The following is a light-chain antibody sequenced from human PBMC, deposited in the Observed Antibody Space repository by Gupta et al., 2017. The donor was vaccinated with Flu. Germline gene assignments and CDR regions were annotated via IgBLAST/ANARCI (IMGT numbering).Light chain of an antibody. CDR2: AAS. V-gene: IGKV1-17*01. CDR1: QGIRND. J-gene: IGKJ1*01. CDR3: RHDNNYPWT. Sequence: EIQMPPSPSSLSASVGDRVTITCRASQGIRNDLGWFQQKPGKAPKRLIYAASSLQSGVPSRFSGSGSATEFTLTINSLQPEDFATYYFRHDNNYPWTFGQGTKVEIK.